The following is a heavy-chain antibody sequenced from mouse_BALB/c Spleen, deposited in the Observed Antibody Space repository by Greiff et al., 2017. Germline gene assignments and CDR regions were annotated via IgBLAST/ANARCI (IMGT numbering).Heavy chain of an antibody. CDR3: ARSGKGNHVAWFAY. D-gene: IGHD2-1*01. J-gene: IGHJ3*01. Sequence: VQLQQSGAELMKPGASVKISCKATGYTFSSYWIEWVKQRPGHGLEWIGEILPGSGSTNYNEKFKGKATFTADTSSNTAYMQLSSLTSEDSAVYYCARSGKGNHVAWFAYWGQGTLVTVSA. CDR1: GYTFSSYW. V-gene: IGHV1-9*01. CDR2: ILPGSGST.